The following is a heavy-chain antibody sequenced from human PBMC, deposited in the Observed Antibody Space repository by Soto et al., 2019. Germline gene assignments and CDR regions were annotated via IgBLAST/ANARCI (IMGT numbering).Heavy chain of an antibody. D-gene: IGHD6-25*01. CDR2: ISGSGGST. J-gene: IGHJ3*02. CDR3: AKDRRRLTHAFDI. Sequence: EVQLLESGGGLVQPGGSLRLSCAASGFTFSSYAMSWVRQAPGKGLEWVSAISGSGGSTYYADSVKGRFTISRDNSKNTLYLQMNSLRAEDKAVYYCAKDRRRLTHAFDIWGQGTMVTVSS. V-gene: IGHV3-23*01. CDR1: GFTFSSYA.